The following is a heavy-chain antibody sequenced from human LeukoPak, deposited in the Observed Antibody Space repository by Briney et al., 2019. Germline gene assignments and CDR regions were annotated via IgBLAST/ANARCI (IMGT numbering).Heavy chain of an antibody. D-gene: IGHD3-9*01. CDR3: AKGGSTGSYYFDY. J-gene: IGHJ4*02. CDR1: EFSVGSNY. CDR2: IYSGGST. Sequence: GGSLRLSCAASEFSVGSNYMTWVRQAPGMGLEWVSLIYSGGSTYYADSVKGRFTISRDNSKNTLYLQMNSLRAEDTAVYYCAKGGSTGSYYFDYWGQGTLVTVSS. V-gene: IGHV3-66*01.